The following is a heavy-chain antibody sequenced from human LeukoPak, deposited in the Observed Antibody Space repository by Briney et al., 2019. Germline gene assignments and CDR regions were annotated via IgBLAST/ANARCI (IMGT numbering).Heavy chain of an antibody. J-gene: IGHJ3*02. CDR1: GFTFSSYG. D-gene: IGHD2-15*01. Sequence: GGTLRLSCAASGFTFSSYGMIWVRQAPGKGLEWVSAISGSGGSTYYADSVKGRFTISRDNSKNTLYLQMNSLRAEDTAVYYRSKGGVVHAIHIWGQGTMVTLSS. CDR2: ISGSGGST. CDR3: SKGGVVHAIHI. V-gene: IGHV3-23*01.